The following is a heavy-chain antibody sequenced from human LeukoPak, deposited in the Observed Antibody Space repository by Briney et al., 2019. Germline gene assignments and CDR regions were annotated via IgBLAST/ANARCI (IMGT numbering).Heavy chain of an antibody. CDR1: GFTFSSYA. J-gene: IGHJ4*02. Sequence: GGSLRLSCAASGFTFSSYAMSWVRQTPGKGLEWVSGISGSGGSTYYADSVKGQFTISRDNSKNTLYLQMNSLRAEDTAVYYCAKGGDTRMVTDYWGQGTLVTVSS. V-gene: IGHV3-23*01. CDR2: ISGSGGST. D-gene: IGHD5-18*01. CDR3: AKGGDTRMVTDY.